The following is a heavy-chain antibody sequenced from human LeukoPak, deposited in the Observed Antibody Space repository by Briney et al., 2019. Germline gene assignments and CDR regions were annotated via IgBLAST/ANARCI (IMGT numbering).Heavy chain of an antibody. CDR1: GGSFSGYY. Sequence: SETLSLTCAVYGGSFSGYYWSWIRQPPGKGLEWIGEINHSGSTNYNPSLKSRVTISVDTSKNQFSLKLSSVTAADTAVYYCARGHRRGARGVRVYNWFDPWGQGTLVTVSS. V-gene: IGHV4-34*01. J-gene: IGHJ5*02. CDR2: INHSGST. D-gene: IGHD3-10*01. CDR3: ARGHRRGARGVRVYNWFDP.